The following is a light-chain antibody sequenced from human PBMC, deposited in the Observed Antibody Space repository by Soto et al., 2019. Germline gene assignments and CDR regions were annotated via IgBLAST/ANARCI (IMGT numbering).Light chain of an antibody. V-gene: IGLV2-14*01. J-gene: IGLJ2*01. CDR3: SSYTTTSALV. CDR1: NSDVGAYDY. CDR2: EIS. Sequence: QSVLTQPASVSGSPGQSITISCTGTNSDVGAYDYVSWYQQHAVQAPKLIIYEISYRPSGVSNRFSGSRSGNTASLTISGLQADDEADYYCSSYTTTSALVFGGGTKLTVL.